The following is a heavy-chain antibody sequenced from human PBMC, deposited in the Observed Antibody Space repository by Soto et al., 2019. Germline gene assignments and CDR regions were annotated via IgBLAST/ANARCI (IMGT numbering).Heavy chain of an antibody. CDR1: GFTCSSYW. V-gene: IGHV3-7*03. CDR3: ARDYIEAAVSYFDY. CDR2: IKQDGSEK. J-gene: IGHJ4*02. D-gene: IGHD6-13*01. Sequence: EVQLVESGGGLVQPGGSLRLSCAASGFTCSSYWMSWVRQAPGKGLEWVANIKQDGSEKYYVDSVKGRFTISRDNAKNSLYLQMNSLRAEDTAVYYCARDYIEAAVSYFDYWGQGTLVTVSS.